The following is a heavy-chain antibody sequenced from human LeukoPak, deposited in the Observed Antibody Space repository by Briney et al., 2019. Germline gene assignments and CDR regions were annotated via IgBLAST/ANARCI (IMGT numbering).Heavy chain of an antibody. CDR2: ISAYNGNT. CDR1: GYTFTSYG. J-gene: IGHJ5*02. CDR3: ASEPRFDP. V-gene: IGHV1-18*01. Sequence: ASVKVSCKASGYTFTSYGISWVRQAPGQGLEWMGWISAYNGNTNYAQKFQGRVTMTRDTSTSTVYMELSSLRSEDTAVYYCASEPRFDPWGQGTLVTVSS.